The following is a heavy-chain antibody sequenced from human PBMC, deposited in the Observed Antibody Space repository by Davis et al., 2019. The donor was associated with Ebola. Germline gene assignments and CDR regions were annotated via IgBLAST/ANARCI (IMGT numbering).Heavy chain of an antibody. V-gene: IGHV3-30-3*01. CDR2: ISYDGSNK. CDR1: GFTFSSYA. Sequence: PGGSLRLSCAASGFTFSSYAMHWVRQAPGKGLEWVAVISYDGSNKYYADSVKGRFTISRDNSKNTLYLQMNSLRAGDTAVYYCARDHRRIAAAGTSWFDPWGQGTLVTVSS. D-gene: IGHD6-13*01. J-gene: IGHJ5*02. CDR3: ARDHRRIAAAGTSWFDP.